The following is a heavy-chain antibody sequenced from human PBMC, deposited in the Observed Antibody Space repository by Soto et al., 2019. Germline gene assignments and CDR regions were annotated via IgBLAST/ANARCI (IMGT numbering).Heavy chain of an antibody. CDR3: ARDGATVTTDYGMDV. CDR2: IWYDGSNK. Sequence: VAVIWYDGSNKYYADSVKGRFTISRDNSKNTLYLQMNSLRAEDTAVYYCARDGATVTTDYGMDVWGQGTTVTVSS. J-gene: IGHJ6*02. D-gene: IGHD4-4*01. V-gene: IGHV3-33*01.